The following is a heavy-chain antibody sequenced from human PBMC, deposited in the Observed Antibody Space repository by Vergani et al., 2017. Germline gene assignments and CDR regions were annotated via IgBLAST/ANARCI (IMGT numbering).Heavy chain of an antibody. V-gene: IGHV1-69*13. D-gene: IGHD3-22*01. Sequence: QVHLVQSGAEVRKPGSSVKVSCKASGGTFSSYAISWVRQAPGQGLEWMGGIIPIFGTANYAQKFQGRVTITADESTSTAYMELSSLRSEDTAVYYCARRGEDYYDSSGYYYYYYGMDVWGQGSTVTVSS. CDR3: ARRGEDYYDSSGYYYYYYGMDV. CDR1: GGTFSSYA. CDR2: IIPIFGTA. J-gene: IGHJ6*02.